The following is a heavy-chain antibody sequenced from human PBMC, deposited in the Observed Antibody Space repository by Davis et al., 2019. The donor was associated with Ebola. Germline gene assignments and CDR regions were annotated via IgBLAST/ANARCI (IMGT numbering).Heavy chain of an antibody. Sequence: ASVKVSCKASGYTFTGYYMHWVRQAPGQGLEWMGWINPNSGGANYAQKFQGRVTLTRDTYITTSYMELSGLRSDDTAIYYCATRTHTNSDLDSWGQGTLVSVSS. D-gene: IGHD2-2*01. CDR2: INPNSGGA. CDR1: GYTFTGYY. V-gene: IGHV1-2*02. J-gene: IGHJ4*02. CDR3: ATRTHTNSDLDS.